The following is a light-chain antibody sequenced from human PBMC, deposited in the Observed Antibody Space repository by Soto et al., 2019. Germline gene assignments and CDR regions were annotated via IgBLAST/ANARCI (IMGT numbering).Light chain of an antibody. CDR1: TSDVGSHNF. J-gene: IGLJ3*02. CDR2: EVT. V-gene: IGLV2-14*01. CDR3: SSFTNSILV. Sequence: QSVLTQPVSVSGSPGQSITISCTGTTSDVGSHNFVSWYQQLPGKAPKLLIYEVTNRPSGTSNRFSGSKSGNTASLTISGLQAEDEADYYCSSFTNSILVFGGGTKLTVL.